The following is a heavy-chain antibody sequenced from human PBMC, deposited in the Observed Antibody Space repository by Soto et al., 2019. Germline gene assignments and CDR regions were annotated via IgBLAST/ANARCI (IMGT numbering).Heavy chain of an antibody. Sequence: GGSLRLSCAASGFTFSSYTMVWVRQAPGKGLEWVSYISSSSSTIYYADSVKGRFTISRDNAKNSLYLQMNSLRDEDTAVYYCARGHPRRYFDWSPACWGQGTLVTVSS. CDR2: ISSSSSTI. CDR3: ARGHPRRYFDWSPAC. CDR1: GFTFSSYT. J-gene: IGHJ4*02. V-gene: IGHV3-48*02. D-gene: IGHD3-9*01.